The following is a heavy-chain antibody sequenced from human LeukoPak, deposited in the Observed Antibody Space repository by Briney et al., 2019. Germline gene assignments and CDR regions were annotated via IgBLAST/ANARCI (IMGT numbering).Heavy chain of an antibody. CDR2: INPNSGGT. D-gene: IGHD3-22*01. J-gene: IGHJ4*02. CDR3: ARFRITMIVVAN. Sequence: ASVKVTCTAPGYTFTGYYMHWVRQAPGQGLEWMGRINPNSGGTNYAQKFQGRVTMTRDTSISTAYMELSRLRSDDTAVYYCARFRITMIVVANWGQGTLVTVSS. V-gene: IGHV1-2*06. CDR1: GYTFTGYY.